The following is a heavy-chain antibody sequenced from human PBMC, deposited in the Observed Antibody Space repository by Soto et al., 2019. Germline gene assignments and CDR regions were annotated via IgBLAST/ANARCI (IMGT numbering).Heavy chain of an antibody. CDR3: ARDRSSRTIDY. V-gene: IGHV1-18*01. D-gene: IGHD6-13*01. J-gene: IGHJ4*02. CDR1: GYTFTRYG. CDR2: ISAYNGNT. Sequence: ASVKVSFKASGYTFTRYGISWVRQAPGQGLEWMGWISAYNGNTNYAQKLQGRVTMTTDTSTSTAYMELRSLRSDDTAVYYCARDRSSRTIDYWGQGTLVTVSS.